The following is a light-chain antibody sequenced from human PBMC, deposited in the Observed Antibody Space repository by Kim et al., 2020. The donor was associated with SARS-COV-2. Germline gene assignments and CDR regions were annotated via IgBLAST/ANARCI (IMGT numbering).Light chain of an antibody. CDR3: SSYTSSSTYV. Sequence: QSVTISCTGTSSDVGSYNRVSWYPQPPGTAPKLMIYEVNNRPSGVPDRFCGSKSGNTASLTISGLQAEDEADYYCSSYTSSSTYVFGTGTKVTVL. CDR1: SSDVGSYNR. V-gene: IGLV2-18*02. J-gene: IGLJ1*01. CDR2: EVN.